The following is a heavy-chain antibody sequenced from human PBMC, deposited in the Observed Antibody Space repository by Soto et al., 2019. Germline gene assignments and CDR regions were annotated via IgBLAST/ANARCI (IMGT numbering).Heavy chain of an antibody. CDR3: AIGWYESWFDP. V-gene: IGHV1-46*01. CDR1: GYTFTSYY. D-gene: IGHD6-19*01. Sequence: QVQLVQSGAEVKKPGASVKVSCKASGYTFTSYYMHWVLQAPGQGLEWMGIINPSGGSTRYAQKFQGRVTLTRDTSTSTVYMELSSLRSEDTAVYYCAIGWYESWFDPWGQGTLVTVSS. CDR2: INPSGGST. J-gene: IGHJ5*02.